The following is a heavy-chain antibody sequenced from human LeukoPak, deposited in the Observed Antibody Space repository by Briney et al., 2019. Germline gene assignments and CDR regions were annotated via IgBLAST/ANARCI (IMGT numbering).Heavy chain of an antibody. CDR1: GGSINSGSYY. D-gene: IGHD4-17*01. Sequence: TLSLTCTVSGGSINSGSYYWSWIRQPAGKGLEWIGRIYTSGSTNYNPSIKSRVTLSVDTSKNQFSLTLSSVTAADTAVYYCARDRGTVISDYWGQGTLVTVSS. CDR2: IYTSGST. V-gene: IGHV4-61*02. CDR3: ARDRGTVISDY. J-gene: IGHJ4*02.